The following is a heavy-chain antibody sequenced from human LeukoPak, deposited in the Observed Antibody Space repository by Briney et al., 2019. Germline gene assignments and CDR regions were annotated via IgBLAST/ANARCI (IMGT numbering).Heavy chain of an antibody. V-gene: IGHV4-59*11. CDR2: IHDSGTT. CDR1: GDSISSHY. J-gene: IGHJ3*02. D-gene: IGHD1-26*01. CDR3: AREGVGPTDDAFDI. Sequence: PSETLSLTCTVSGDSISSHYWSWIRQPPGKGLEWIGYIHDSGTTNYNFSLKSRVTISLDTSKHQFSLKLTSVTAADTAVYYCAREGVGPTDDAFDIWGQGIVVTVSS.